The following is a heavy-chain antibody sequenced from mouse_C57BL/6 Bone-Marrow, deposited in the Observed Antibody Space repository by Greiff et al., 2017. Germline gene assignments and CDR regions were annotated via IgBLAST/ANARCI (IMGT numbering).Heavy chain of an antibody. CDR2: IWRGGST. J-gene: IGHJ1*03. V-gene: IGHV2-5*01. Sequence: QVQLQQSGPGLVQPSQSLSITCTVSGFSLTSYGVHWVRQSPGKGLEWLGVIWRGGSTDYNAAFMSRLSITKDNSKSQVFFKMNSLQADDTAIYYCATLYYGSSYRYFDVWGTGTTVTVSS. D-gene: IGHD1-1*01. CDR1: GFSLTSYG. CDR3: ATLYYGSSYRYFDV.